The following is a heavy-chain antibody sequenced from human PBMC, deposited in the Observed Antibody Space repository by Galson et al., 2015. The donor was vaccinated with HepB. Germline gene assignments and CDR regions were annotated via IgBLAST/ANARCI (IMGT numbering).Heavy chain of an antibody. J-gene: IGHJ6*02. Sequence: SVKVSCKASGYTFTSYYMHWVRQAPGQGLEWMGIINPSGGSTSYAQKFQGRVTMTRDTSTSTVYMELSSLRSEDTAVYYCARVCIPVAGPRVWVYYYYYGMDVWGQGTTVTVSS. CDR3: ARVCIPVAGPRVWVYYYYYGMDV. V-gene: IGHV1-46*01. D-gene: IGHD6-19*01. CDR2: INPSGGST. CDR1: GYTFTSYY.